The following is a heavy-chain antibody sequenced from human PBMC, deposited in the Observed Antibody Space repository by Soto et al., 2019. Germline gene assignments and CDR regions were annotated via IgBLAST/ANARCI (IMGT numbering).Heavy chain of an antibody. D-gene: IGHD1-26*01. CDR2: ISAYNGNT. Sequence: HLVQSGDEVKKPGASVKVSCQASGYTFTSYGISWVRQAPGQGLEWMGWISAYNGNTNYAQKLQDRVTMTTDTSTSTVYMELRSLTSDDTAVYYCARAVLGATRRDHYYYGMDVWGQGTTVTVSS. J-gene: IGHJ6*02. CDR3: ARAVLGATRRDHYYYGMDV. CDR1: GYTFTSYG. V-gene: IGHV1-18*01.